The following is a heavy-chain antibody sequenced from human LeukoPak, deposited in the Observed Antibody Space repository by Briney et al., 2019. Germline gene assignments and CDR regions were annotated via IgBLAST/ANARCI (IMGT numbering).Heavy chain of an antibody. V-gene: IGHV4-31*03. J-gene: IGHJ4*02. D-gene: IGHD3-22*01. Sequence: KSSETLSLTCTVSGGSISSGGYYWGWIRQHPGKGLEWIGYIYYSGGTYYNPSLKSRVTISVDTSKNQFSLKLSSVTAADTAVYYCARGYGSSGYYPGYFDYWGQGTLVTVSS. CDR1: GGSISSGGYY. CDR2: IYYSGGT. CDR3: ARGYGSSGYYPGYFDY.